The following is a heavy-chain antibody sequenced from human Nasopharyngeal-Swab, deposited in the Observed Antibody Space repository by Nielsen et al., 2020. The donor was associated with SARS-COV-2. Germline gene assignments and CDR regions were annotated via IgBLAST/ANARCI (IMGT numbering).Heavy chain of an antibody. V-gene: IGHV4-34*01. Sequence: RQAPGKGLEWIGEINHSGSTNYNPSLKSRVTISIDTSKNQFSLKPSSVTAADTAVYYCARGRDIVVVPAAGVAFDYWGQGTLVTVSS. CDR2: INHSGST. J-gene: IGHJ4*02. CDR3: ARGRDIVVVPAAGVAFDY. D-gene: IGHD2-2*01.